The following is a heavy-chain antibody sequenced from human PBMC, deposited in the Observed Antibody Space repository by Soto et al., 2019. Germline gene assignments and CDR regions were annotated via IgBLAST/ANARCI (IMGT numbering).Heavy chain of an antibody. CDR2: INPNSGGT. J-gene: IGHJ6*02. D-gene: IGHD2-2*01. CDR3: ARDIEYCSSPSCSYYYGMDV. V-gene: IGHV1-2*02. Sequence: ASVKVSCKASGYTFTGYYMHWVRQAPGQGLEWMGWINPNSGGTNYAQKFQGRVTMTRDTSISTAYMELSRLRSDDTAVYYCARDIEYCSSPSCSYYYGMDVWGQGTTVTVSS. CDR1: GYTFTGYY.